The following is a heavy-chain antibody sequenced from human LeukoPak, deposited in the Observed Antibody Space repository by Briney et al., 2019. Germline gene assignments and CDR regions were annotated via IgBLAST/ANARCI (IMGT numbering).Heavy chain of an antibody. Sequence: GGSLRLSCAASGFTFSSYSMNWVRQAPGKGLEWVSSISSSSSYIYYADSVKGRFTISRDNSKNTLYLQMNSLRAEDTAVYYCAKRFQHDAFDIWGQGTMVTVSS. CDR3: AKRFQHDAFDI. J-gene: IGHJ3*02. CDR2: ISSSSSYI. CDR1: GFTFSSYS. V-gene: IGHV3-21*01. D-gene: IGHD3-3*01.